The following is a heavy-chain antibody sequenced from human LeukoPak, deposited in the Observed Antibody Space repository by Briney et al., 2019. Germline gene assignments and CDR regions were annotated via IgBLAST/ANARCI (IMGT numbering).Heavy chain of an antibody. CDR1: GGSISSSSYY. V-gene: IGHV4-39*01. J-gene: IGHJ5*02. CDR3: ASRRGYDFWSGQNWFDP. CDR2: IYYSGST. Sequence: SETLSLTCTVSGGSISSSSYYWGWIRQPPGKGLEWIGSIYYSGSTYYNPSLKSRVTISVDTSKNQFSLKLSSVTAADTAVYHCASRRGYDFWSGQNWFDPWGQGTLVTVSS. D-gene: IGHD3-3*01.